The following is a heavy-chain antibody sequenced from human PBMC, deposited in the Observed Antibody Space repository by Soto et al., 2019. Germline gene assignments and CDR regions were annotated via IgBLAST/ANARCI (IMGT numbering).Heavy chain of an antibody. CDR1: GFTFSSYG. Sequence: QVQLVESGGGVVQPGRSPRLSCAASGFTFSSYGMHWVRQAPGKGLEWVAVIWYDGSNKYYADSVKGRFTISRDNSKNTLYLQMNSLRAEDTAVYYCARDRELKREADGMDVWGQGTTVTVSS. J-gene: IGHJ6*02. CDR3: ARDRELKREADGMDV. V-gene: IGHV3-33*01. CDR2: IWYDGSNK. D-gene: IGHD1-26*01.